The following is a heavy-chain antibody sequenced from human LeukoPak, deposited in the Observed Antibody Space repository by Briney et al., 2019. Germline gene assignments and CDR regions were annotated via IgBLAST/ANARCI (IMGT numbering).Heavy chain of an antibody. CDR2: IRYDGSNK. Sequence: GGSLRLSCAASGFTFSSYGMHWVRQAPGKGLEWVAFIRYDGSNKYYADSVKGRFTISRDNSKNTLYLLMNSLRAEDTAVYYCAKDAIAVAAYYYMDVWGKGTTVTVSS. J-gene: IGHJ6*03. D-gene: IGHD6-19*01. CDR1: GFTFSSYG. V-gene: IGHV3-30*02. CDR3: AKDAIAVAAYYYMDV.